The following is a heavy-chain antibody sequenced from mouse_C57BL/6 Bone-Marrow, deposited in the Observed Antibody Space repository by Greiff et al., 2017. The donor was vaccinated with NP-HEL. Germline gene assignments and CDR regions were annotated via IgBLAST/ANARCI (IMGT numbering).Heavy chain of an antibody. J-gene: IGHJ3*01. CDR1: GYTFTRYW. V-gene: IGHV1-74*01. D-gene: IGHD2-4*01. Sequence: QVQLQQPGAELVKPGASVKVSCKASGYTFTRYWMHWVKQRPGQGLEWIGRIPPSDSDTNYNQKCKGKATLTVDKSSSTAYMQLSSLTSDASAVYYCAREEGYYDYDWFAYWGQGTLVTVSA. CDR2: IPPSDSDT. CDR3: AREEGYYDYDWFAY.